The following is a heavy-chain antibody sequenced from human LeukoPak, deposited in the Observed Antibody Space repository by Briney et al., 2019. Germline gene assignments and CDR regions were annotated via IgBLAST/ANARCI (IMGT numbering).Heavy chain of an antibody. D-gene: IGHD6-19*01. Sequence: GGSLRLSCAASGFTFSSYSMNWVRQAPGKGLEWVSYISSSSSTIYYADSVKGRFTISRDNAKNSLYLQMNSLRAEDTAVYYCAREDGQWLVDYWGQGTLVTVPS. J-gene: IGHJ4*02. V-gene: IGHV3-48*01. CDR2: ISSSSSTI. CDR3: AREDGQWLVDY. CDR1: GFTFSSYS.